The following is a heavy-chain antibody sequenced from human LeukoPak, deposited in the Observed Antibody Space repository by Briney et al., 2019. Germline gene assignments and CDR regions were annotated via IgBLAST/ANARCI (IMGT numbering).Heavy chain of an antibody. V-gene: IGHV4-39*07. D-gene: IGHD3-16*01. Sequence: PSETLSLTCTVSGGSISSSTYYWGWIRQPPGRGLEWIGTIYYSGSTNYNPSLKSRITIAVDRSKNQFSLKLSSVTAADTAVYYCARNDGDIWGQGTMVTVSS. CDR2: IYYSGST. CDR1: GGSISSSTYY. CDR3: ARNDGDI. J-gene: IGHJ3*02.